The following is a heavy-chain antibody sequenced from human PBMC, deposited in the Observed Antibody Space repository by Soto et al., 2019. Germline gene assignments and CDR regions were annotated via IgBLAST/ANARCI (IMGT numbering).Heavy chain of an antibody. D-gene: IGHD1-26*01. J-gene: IGHJ4*02. CDR1: GGFISTYY. CDR3: ARDSTRALGFFDC. Sequence: SETLSLTCYVSGGFISTYYWSWIRQPPGKGLEWIGYIHNSGSANYNPSLQSRVTISVDTFNNSFSLRLTSVTAADTAVYYCARDSTRALGFFDCGGQGTLVTGSS. CDR2: IHNSGSA. V-gene: IGHV4-59*01.